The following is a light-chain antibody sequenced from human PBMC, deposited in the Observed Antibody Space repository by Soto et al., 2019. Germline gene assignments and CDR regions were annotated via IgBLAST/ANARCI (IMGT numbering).Light chain of an antibody. Sequence: IGFTQSPGTLSFSPGERATLSCRASQSVSSSYLAWYQQKPGQAPRLLIYGASSRATGIPDRFSGSGSGTDFTLTISRLEPEDFAVYYCQQYGSSGTFGQGTKVDIK. V-gene: IGKV3-20*01. CDR3: QQYGSSGT. CDR1: QSVSSSY. CDR2: GAS. J-gene: IGKJ1*01.